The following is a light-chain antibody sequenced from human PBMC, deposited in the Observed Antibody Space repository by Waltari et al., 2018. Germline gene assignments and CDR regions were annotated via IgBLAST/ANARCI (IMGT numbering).Light chain of an antibody. Sequence: QSILTQPPSVSGTPGQRVTLSCSGSTSNIGSNFVNWYQQLPGKAPKLLIYNDNQGPSGVPDRFSASKSGTSAALAITGLQSEDEADYYCAVWDDSLGGVFGGGTKLTVL. CDR2: NDN. CDR3: AVWDDSLGGV. J-gene: IGLJ3*02. V-gene: IGLV1-44*01. CDR1: TSNIGSNF.